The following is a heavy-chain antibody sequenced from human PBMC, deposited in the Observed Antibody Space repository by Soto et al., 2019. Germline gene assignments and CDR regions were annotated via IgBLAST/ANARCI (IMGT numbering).Heavy chain of an antibody. CDR1: GGSISSYY. CDR2: IYYSGST. Sequence: SETLSLTCTVSGGSISSYYWSWIRRPPGKGLEWIGYIYYSGSTNYNPSLKSRVTISVDTSKNQFSLKLSSVTAADTAVYYCARAGGLLWFGEPPYFDPWGQGTLVTVSS. CDR3: ARAGGLLWFGEPPYFDP. V-gene: IGHV4-59*01. J-gene: IGHJ5*02. D-gene: IGHD3-10*01.